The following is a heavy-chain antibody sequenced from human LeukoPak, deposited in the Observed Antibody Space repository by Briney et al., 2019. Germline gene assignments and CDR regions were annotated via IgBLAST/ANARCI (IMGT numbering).Heavy chain of an antibody. J-gene: IGHJ4*02. V-gene: IGHV3-23*01. CDR2: ISGSGGST. Sequence: GGSLRLSCAASGFTFSSYAMSRVRQAPGKGLEWVSAISGSGGSTYYADSVKGRFTISRDNSKNTLYLQMNSLRAEDTAVYYCAKDRAAAGRGFYWGQGTLVTVSA. D-gene: IGHD6-13*01. CDR3: AKDRAAAGRGFY. CDR1: GFTFSSYA.